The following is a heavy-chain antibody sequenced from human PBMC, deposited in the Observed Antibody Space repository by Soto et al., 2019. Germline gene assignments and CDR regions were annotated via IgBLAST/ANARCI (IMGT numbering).Heavy chain of an antibody. D-gene: IGHD6-6*01. V-gene: IGHV4-4*07. CDR2: IYTSGST. CDR3: ARTAGSSVANWFDP. CDR1: GGSISSYY. J-gene: IGHJ5*02. Sequence: ASETLSLTCTVSGGSISSYYWSWIRQPAGKGLEWIGRIYTSGSTNYNPSLKSRVTMSVDTSKNQFSLKLSSVTAADTAVYYCARTAGSSVANWFDPWGQGTLVTVSS.